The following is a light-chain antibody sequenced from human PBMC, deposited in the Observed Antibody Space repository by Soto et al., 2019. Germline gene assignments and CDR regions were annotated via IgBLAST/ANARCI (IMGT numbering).Light chain of an antibody. CDR1: SSDVGTYTL. J-gene: IGLJ2*01. CDR3: SSYAGSKGVV. Sequence: QSALTQPASVSGSPGQSITISCTGTSSDVGTYTLVSWYQQHPGKAPKLVIYEVNKRPAGVSKRFSGSKSGDTASLTISGLQAEDEADYYCSSYAGSKGVVFGGGTKLTVL. CDR2: EVN. V-gene: IGLV2-23*02.